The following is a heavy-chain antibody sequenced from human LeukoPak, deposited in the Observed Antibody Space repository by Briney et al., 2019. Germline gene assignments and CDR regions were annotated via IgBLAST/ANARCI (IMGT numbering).Heavy chain of an antibody. V-gene: IGHV1-46*01. CDR2: INPSGGST. Sequence: ASVKVSCKASGYTFTSYYMHWVRQAPGQGLEWMGIINPSGGSTSYAQKFQGRVTMTMDMSTSTVYMELSRLRSEVTAVYYCAREWGGDTAMDADYYYYYMDVWGKGTTVTVSS. CDR3: AREWGGDTAMDADYYYYYMDV. D-gene: IGHD5-18*01. CDR1: GYTFTSYY. J-gene: IGHJ6*03.